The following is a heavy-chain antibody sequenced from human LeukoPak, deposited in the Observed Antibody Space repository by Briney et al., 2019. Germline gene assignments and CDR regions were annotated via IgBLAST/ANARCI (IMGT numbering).Heavy chain of an antibody. J-gene: IGHJ6*03. CDR1: GFTFSSYA. CDR3: AKEGRLRFLEWFPGDYYYYYYMDV. CDR2: ISGSGGST. D-gene: IGHD3-3*01. V-gene: IGHV3-23*01. Sequence: PRGSLRLSCAASGFTFSSYAMSWVRQAPGKGLEWVSAISGSGGSTYYADSVKGRFTISRDNSKNTLYLQMNSLRAEDTAVYYCAKEGRLRFLEWFPGDYYYYYYMDVWGKGTTVTVSS.